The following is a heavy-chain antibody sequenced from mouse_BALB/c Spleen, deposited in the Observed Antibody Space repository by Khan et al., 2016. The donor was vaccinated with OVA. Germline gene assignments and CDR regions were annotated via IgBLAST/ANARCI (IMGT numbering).Heavy chain of an antibody. CDR3: ASHLSGSFAY. CDR2: INSGGYYT. CDR1: GFTFSTYG. Sequence: VQLKESGGDLMKPGGSLKLSCVASGFTFSTYGMSWVRQTPDKSLEWVATINSGGYYTYYPDSVQGRFTVSRNNARNTLYLQMSSLKSEDTAMYYCASHLSGSFAYWGQGTLVTVSA. V-gene: IGHV5-6*01. J-gene: IGHJ3*01. D-gene: IGHD1-3*01.